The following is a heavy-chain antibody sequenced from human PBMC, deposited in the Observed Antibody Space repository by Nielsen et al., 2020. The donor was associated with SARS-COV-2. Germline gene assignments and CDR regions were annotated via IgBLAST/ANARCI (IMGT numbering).Heavy chain of an antibody. CDR3: ARIQYCSSTNCYSWFDP. J-gene: IGHJ5*02. V-gene: IGHV4-61*05. D-gene: IGHD2-2*01. CDR2: SYYSGST. CDR1: GGSISSRSYY. Sequence: SETLSLTCTVSGGSISSRSYYWSWIRQPPGKGLEWIGYSYYSGSTNYNPSLKSRVTISVDTSKNQFSLKLTSVTAADTAVYYCARIQYCSSTNCYSWFDPWGQGTLVTVSS.